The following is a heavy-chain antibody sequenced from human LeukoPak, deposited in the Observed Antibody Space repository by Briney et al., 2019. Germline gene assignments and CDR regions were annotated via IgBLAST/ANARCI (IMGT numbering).Heavy chain of an antibody. CDR1: GGSISSYY. CDR2: IYYSGST. Sequence: SETLSLTCTVSGGSISSYYWSWIRQPPGKGLEWIGYIYYSGSTNYNPSLKSRVTISVDTSKNQFSLKLSSVTAADTAVYYCARDRYSSGSNEGYYYYGMDVWGQGTTVTVSS. J-gene: IGHJ6*02. D-gene: IGHD6-19*01. V-gene: IGHV4-59*01. CDR3: ARDRYSSGSNEGYYYYGMDV.